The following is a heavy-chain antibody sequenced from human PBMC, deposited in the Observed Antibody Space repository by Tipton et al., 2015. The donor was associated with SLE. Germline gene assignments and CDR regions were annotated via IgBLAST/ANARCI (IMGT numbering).Heavy chain of an antibody. CDR3: AGLRAWGMSY. V-gene: IGHV4-39*07. CDR1: GASISSRAYY. CDR2: VYDSGIT. Sequence: TLSLTCIVSGASISSRAYYWGCIRQSPGKGLEWIGSVYDSGITYYSPSLKSRVTLSVDTSKNQFSLKLNSVTAADTAVYYCAGLRAWGMSYWGQGTLVSVSS. D-gene: IGHD5-12*01. J-gene: IGHJ4*02.